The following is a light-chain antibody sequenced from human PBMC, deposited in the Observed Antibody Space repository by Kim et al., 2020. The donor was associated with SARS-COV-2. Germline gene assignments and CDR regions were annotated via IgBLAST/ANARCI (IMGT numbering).Light chain of an antibody. Sequence: SSELTQPLSVSVALGQTARITCGGNNIGSKNVHWYQQKPGQAPVLVIYRDSNRPSGIPERFSGSNSGNTATLTISRAQAGDEADYYCHVWDSSTAVFGGGTKLAVL. CDR2: RDS. CDR1: NIGSKN. J-gene: IGLJ3*02. CDR3: HVWDSSTAV. V-gene: IGLV3-9*01.